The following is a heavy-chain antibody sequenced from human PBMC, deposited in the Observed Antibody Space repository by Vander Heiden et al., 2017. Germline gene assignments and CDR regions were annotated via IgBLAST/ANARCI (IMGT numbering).Heavy chain of an antibody. D-gene: IGHD6-19*01. Sequence: QLVESGGCVVQPGRSLRLSCAASGFTFSSYGMHWVRQAPGKGLEWVAVISYDGSNKYYADSVKGRFTISRDNSKNTLYLQMNSLRAEDTAVYYCAKDSSGWSNLDYWGQGTLVTVSS. J-gene: IGHJ4*02. CDR2: ISYDGSNK. CDR1: GFTFSSYG. CDR3: AKDSSGWSNLDY. V-gene: IGHV3-30*18.